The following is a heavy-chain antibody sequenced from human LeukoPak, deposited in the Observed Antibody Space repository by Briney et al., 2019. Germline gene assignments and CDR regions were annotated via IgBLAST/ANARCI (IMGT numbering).Heavy chain of an antibody. J-gene: IGHJ4*02. CDR2: ITSSSTTI. D-gene: IGHD2-15*01. CDR3: ARSSAENDY. Sequence: GGSLRLSCAASGFTFSSYNMNWVRQAPGKGLEWVSYITSSSTTIYSADSVKGRFTISRDNAKNSLYLQMNSLRDEDTAVYYCARSSAENDYWGQGTLVTVSS. V-gene: IGHV3-48*02. CDR1: GFTFSSYN.